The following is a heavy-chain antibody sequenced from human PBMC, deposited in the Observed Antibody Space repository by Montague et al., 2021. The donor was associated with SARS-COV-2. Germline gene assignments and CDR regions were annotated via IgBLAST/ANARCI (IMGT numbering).Heavy chain of an antibody. CDR1: SGSISNDIYY. CDR3: ARQDIQLRFDL. J-gene: IGHJ2*01. V-gene: IGHV4-39*01. Sequence: ETLSLTCTVSSGSISNDIYYWGWIRQPPGKGPEWIGGSRYGGTSYYNPSLKSRVTISIDTSKNQCSLKMTAVTAADTAVYFCARQDIQLRFDLWGRGTRVTVSS. D-gene: IGHD1-1*01. CDR2: SRYGGTS.